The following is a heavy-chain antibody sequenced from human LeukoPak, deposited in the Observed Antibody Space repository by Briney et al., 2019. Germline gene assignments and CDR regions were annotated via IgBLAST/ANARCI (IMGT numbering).Heavy chain of an antibody. Sequence: SETLSLTCTVSGGSISSYYWSWIRQPPGKGLEWIGYIYYSGSTNYNPSLKSRVTISIDTSKNQFSLKLSSVTAADTAVYYCARGYCSGGSCYPIDYWGQGTLVTVSS. D-gene: IGHD2-15*01. V-gene: IGHV4-59*08. CDR2: IYYSGST. J-gene: IGHJ4*02. CDR3: ARGYCSGGSCYPIDY. CDR1: GGSISSYY.